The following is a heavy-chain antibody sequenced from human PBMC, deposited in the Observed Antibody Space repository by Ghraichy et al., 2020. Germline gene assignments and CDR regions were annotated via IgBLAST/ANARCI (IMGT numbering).Heavy chain of an antibody. D-gene: IGHD3-16*01. V-gene: IGHV3-9*01. Sequence: GGSLRLSCAASGFTFDDYAMHWVRQAPGKGLEWVSGISWNSGSIGYADSVKGRFTISRDNAKNSLYLQMNRLRAEDTALYYCAKEGGDVWGQGTTVTVSS. J-gene: IGHJ6*02. CDR2: ISWNSGSI. CDR3: AKEGGDV. CDR1: GFTFDDYA.